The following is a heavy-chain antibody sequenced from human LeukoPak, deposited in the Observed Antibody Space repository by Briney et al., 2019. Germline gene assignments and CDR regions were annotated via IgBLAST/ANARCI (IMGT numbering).Heavy chain of an antibody. CDR1: GGTFSSYA. Sequence: ASVKVSCKASGGTFSSYAISWVRQAPGQGLEWMGIINPSGGSTSYAQKFQGRVTMTGDTSTSTVYMELSSLRSEDTAVYYCARDGDGYNENFDYWGQGTLVTVSS. D-gene: IGHD5-24*01. CDR2: INPSGGST. CDR3: ARDGDGYNENFDY. V-gene: IGHV1-46*01. J-gene: IGHJ4*02.